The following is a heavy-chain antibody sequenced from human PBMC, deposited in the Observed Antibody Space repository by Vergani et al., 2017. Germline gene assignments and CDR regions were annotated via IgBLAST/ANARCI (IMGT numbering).Heavy chain of an antibody. CDR1: GFSFNSYW. CDR2: IKSDGSIT. J-gene: IGHJ4*02. V-gene: IGHV3-74*02. CDR3: GKDHSESYTTYYSFWSGPEFDS. Sequence: VQLVASGGGLVRPGGSLRLSCSASGFSFNSYWMHWVRQVPGKGLLWVSRIKSDGSITAYADSVKGRFTISRDNAQNTLYLQMNSLRVEDTGVYFCGKDHSESYTTYYSFWSGPEFDSRAEGTLVTVAA. D-gene: IGHD3-3*01.